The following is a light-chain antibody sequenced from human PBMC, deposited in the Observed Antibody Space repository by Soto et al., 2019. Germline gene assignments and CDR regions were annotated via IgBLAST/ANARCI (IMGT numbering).Light chain of an antibody. CDR3: AAWDDSLSGRV. Sequence: QSVLTQPPSASGTPVQRVTISCSGSSSNIGSNYVYWYQQLPGTAPKLLIYRNNQRPSGVPDRFSGSKSGTSASLAISGLRSGDEADYYCAAWDDSLSGRVFGGGTQLTVL. V-gene: IGLV1-47*01. CDR2: RNN. J-gene: IGLJ3*02. CDR1: SSNIGSNY.